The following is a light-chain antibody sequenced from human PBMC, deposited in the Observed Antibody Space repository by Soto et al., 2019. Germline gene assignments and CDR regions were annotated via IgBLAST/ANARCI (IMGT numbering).Light chain of an antibody. V-gene: IGLV2-23*01. CDR2: EGS. CDR3: CSYAGSSTL. Sequence: QSALTQPASVSGSPGQSITISCTGTSSDVGSYNLVSWYQQHPGKAPKLMIYEGSKRPSGVSNRFSGSKSGNTASLTISGIHAEDEADYYCCSYAGSSTLFGGGTKLTVL. J-gene: IGLJ2*01. CDR1: SSDVGSYNL.